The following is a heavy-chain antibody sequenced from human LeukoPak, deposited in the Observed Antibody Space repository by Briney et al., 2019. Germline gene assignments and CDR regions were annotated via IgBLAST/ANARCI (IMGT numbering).Heavy chain of an antibody. V-gene: IGHV4-59*08. CDR2: IYYSGST. D-gene: IGHD3-16*01. Sequence: SETLSLTCTVSGGSISSYYWSWIRQPPGKGLEWIGYIYYSGSTNYNPSLKSRVTISVDTSKNQFSLKLSSVTAADTAVYYCASNVWGSYSNFDYWGQGTLVTVSS. CDR1: GGSISSYY. J-gene: IGHJ4*02. CDR3: ASNVWGSYSNFDY.